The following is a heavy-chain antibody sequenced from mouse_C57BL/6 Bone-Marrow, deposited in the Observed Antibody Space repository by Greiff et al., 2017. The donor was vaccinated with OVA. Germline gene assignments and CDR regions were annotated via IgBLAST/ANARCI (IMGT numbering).Heavy chain of an antibody. CDR3: ARWRWLPPYFDY. J-gene: IGHJ2*01. V-gene: IGHV1-81*01. CDR1: GYTFTSYG. CDR2: IYPRSGNT. Sequence: VKVVESGAELARPGASVKLSCKASGYTFTSYGISWVKQRTGQGLEWIGEIYPRSGNTYYNEKFKGKATLTADKSSSTAYMELRSLTSEDSAVYFCARWRWLPPYFDYWGQGTTLTVSS. D-gene: IGHD2-3*01.